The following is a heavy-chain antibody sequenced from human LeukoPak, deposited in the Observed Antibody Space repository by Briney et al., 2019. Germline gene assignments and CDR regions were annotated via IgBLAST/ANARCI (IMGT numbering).Heavy chain of an antibody. V-gene: IGHV3-11*01. D-gene: IGHD3-22*01. CDR1: GFTFSDYY. Sequence: GGSLRLSCAASGFTFSDYYMSWVRQAPGKGLEWVSYISSSGSTIYYADSVKGRFTISRDNAKNSLYLQMNSLRAEDTAVYYCARDHDSSGYYYFDYWGQGTLVTVSS. CDR2: ISSSGSTI. J-gene: IGHJ4*02. CDR3: ARDHDSSGYYYFDY.